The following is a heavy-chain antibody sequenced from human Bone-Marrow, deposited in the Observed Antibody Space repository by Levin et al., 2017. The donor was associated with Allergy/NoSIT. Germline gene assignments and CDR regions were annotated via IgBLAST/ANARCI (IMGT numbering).Heavy chain of an antibody. Sequence: GGSLRLSCTASGFILSNEWMHWVRQAPGRGLVWVSRIDSAGSTNYAASVRGRFVIFRDNAKNTLYLQMNSLRAEDTATYYCVRDFGGPADHWGQGTPVTVSS. CDR1: GFILSNEW. D-gene: IGHD4-23*01. J-gene: IGHJ4*02. CDR2: IDSAGST. CDR3: VRDFGGPADH. V-gene: IGHV3-74*01.